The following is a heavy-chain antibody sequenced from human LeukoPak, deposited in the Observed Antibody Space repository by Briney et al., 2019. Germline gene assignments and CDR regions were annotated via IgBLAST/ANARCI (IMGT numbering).Heavy chain of an antibody. CDR1: GGTFSSYA. D-gene: IGHD3-22*01. CDR2: IIPIFGTA. Sequence: SSVKVSCKASGGTFSSYAISWVRQAPGQGLEWMGGIIPIFGTANYAQKFQGRVTITTDESTSTAYMELSSLRSEDTAVYYCARRSDPDYYDSSGYYDYWGQGTLVTVPS. CDR3: ARRSDPDYYDSSGYYDY. V-gene: IGHV1-69*05. J-gene: IGHJ4*02.